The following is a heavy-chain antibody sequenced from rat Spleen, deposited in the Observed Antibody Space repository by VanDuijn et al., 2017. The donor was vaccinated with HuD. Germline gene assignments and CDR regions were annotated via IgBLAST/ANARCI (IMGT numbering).Heavy chain of an antibody. Sequence: EVQVVESGGGLVQPGRSLKLSCVVSGFTFTDFYMNWIRQPAGKAPEWLAFISNKANGYRTEYNPSVKGRFTISRDNTQNMLYLQMNTLRAEDTATYYCIREFWVSDYWGQGVMVTVSS. CDR3: IREFWVSDY. CDR1: GFTFTDFY. D-gene: IGHD4-3*01. J-gene: IGHJ2*01. CDR2: ISNKANGYRT. V-gene: IGHV7-7*01.